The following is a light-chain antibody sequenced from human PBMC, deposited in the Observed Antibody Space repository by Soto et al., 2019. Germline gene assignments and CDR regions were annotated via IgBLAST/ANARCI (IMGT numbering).Light chain of an antibody. CDR3: QQYKTYST. V-gene: IGKV1-5*01. Sequence: DIQMTQSPSTLSASVGDRVTITCRASQTIRSWLAWYQQKPGKAPKLLIYDASSLRGGVPSRFSGSGSGTEFTLTISSLQPDDFATYYCQQYKTYSTFGQGTKVEIK. J-gene: IGKJ1*01. CDR1: QTIRSW. CDR2: DAS.